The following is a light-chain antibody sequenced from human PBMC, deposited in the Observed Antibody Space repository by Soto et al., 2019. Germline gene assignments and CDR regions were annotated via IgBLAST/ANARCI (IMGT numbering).Light chain of an antibody. CDR2: AAP. CDR1: QDISSW. V-gene: IGKV1-12*01. CDR3: QQADSFPIT. Sequence: DIQMTQSPSSVSASVGDRVTITCRASQDISSWLAWYQQKPGKAPKLLIYAAPTLQSGVPSRFSGSGSGTDFTLTISSLQPEDFATYYCQQADSFPITFGQGTRLEIK. J-gene: IGKJ5*01.